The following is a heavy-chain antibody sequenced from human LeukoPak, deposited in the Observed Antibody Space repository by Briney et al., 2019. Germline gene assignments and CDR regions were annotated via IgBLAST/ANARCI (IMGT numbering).Heavy chain of an antibody. CDR2: IVVGSGNT. D-gene: IGHD6-19*01. CDR1: GFTFTSSA. Sequence: AVKVSCKASGFTFTSSAMQWVRQARGQRLEWIGWIVVGSGNTNYAQKFQERVTITRDMSTSTAYMELSSLRSEDTAVYYCAADLGSGWYNWFDPWGQGTLVTVSS. V-gene: IGHV1-58*02. J-gene: IGHJ5*02. CDR3: AADLGSGWYNWFDP.